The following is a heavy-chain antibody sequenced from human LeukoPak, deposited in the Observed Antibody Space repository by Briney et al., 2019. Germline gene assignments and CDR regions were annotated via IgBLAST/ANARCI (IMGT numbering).Heavy chain of an antibody. CDR2: INPNSGGT. D-gene: IGHD6-13*01. J-gene: IGHJ6*03. Sequence: GASVKVSCKASGYTFTGYYMHWVRQAPGQGLEWMGWINPNSGGTNYAQKFQGRVTMTRDTSISTAYMELSRLRSDDTAVYYCASEEESRHPTPYYYMDVWGKGTTATVSS. CDR3: ASEEESRHPTPYYYMDV. V-gene: IGHV1-2*02. CDR1: GYTFTGYY.